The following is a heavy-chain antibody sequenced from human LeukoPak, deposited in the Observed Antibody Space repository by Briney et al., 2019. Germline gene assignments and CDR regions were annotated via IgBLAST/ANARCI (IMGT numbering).Heavy chain of an antibody. CDR2: SYHFGST. V-gene: IGHV4-61*08. CDR1: GDPISSHSADK. CDR3: AREYSGFDY. Sequence: SQTLSLTCTVSGDPISSHSADKWTWLRQPPGKGLEWMGYSYHFGSTNYNPSLKSRVTISVDTSKNQFSLKLTSVTAADTAVYYCAREYSGFDYWGQGTLVTVSS. J-gene: IGHJ4*02. D-gene: IGHD5-12*01.